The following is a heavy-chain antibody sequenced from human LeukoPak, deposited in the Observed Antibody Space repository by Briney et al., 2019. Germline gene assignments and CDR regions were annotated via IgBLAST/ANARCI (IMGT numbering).Heavy chain of an antibody. V-gene: IGHV4-61*02. Sequence: PSETLSLTCTVSGGSISSGSYYWSWIRQPAGKGLEWIGRIYTSGSTNYNPSLKSRVTISVDTSKNQFSLKLSSVNAADTAVYYCARDWRDDYYMDVWGKGTTVTVSS. CDR1: GGSISSGSYY. CDR3: ARDWRDDYYMDV. CDR2: IYTSGST. D-gene: IGHD3-3*01. J-gene: IGHJ6*03.